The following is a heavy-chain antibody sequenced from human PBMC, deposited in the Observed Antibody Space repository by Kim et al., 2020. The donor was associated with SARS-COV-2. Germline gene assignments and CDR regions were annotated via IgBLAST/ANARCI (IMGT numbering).Heavy chain of an antibody. Sequence: SVKVSCKASGFTFTSSAMQWVRQARGQRLEWIGWIVVGSGNTNYAQKFQERVTITRDMSTSTAYMELSSLRSEDTAVYYCAAERPDASVGEFSLWGQGTLVTVSS. CDR3: AAERPDASVGEFSL. CDR1: GFTFTSSA. CDR2: IVVGSGNT. D-gene: IGHD3-10*01. V-gene: IGHV1-58*02. J-gene: IGHJ4*02.